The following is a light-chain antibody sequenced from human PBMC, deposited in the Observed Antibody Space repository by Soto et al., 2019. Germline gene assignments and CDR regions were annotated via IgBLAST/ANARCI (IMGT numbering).Light chain of an antibody. V-gene: IGKV1-39*01. Sequence: IQMTQSPSSLSASVEDRVIITCRASQSISNNLNWYQQKPGKAPKLLIFAASSLQSGVPSRFSGSRSGPDFTLTISSLQPEDFATYYCQQSYSSPPTFGQGTKVEIK. CDR1: QSISNN. J-gene: IGKJ1*01. CDR2: AAS. CDR3: QQSYSSPPT.